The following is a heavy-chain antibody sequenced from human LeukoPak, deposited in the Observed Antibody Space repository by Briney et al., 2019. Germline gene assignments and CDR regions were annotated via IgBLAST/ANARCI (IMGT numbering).Heavy chain of an antibody. CDR1: GYTFTSYG. D-gene: IGHD3-10*01. CDR2: ISAYNGNT. J-gene: IGHJ4*02. Sequence: ASVKVSCKASGYTFTSYGISWVRQAPGQGLEWMGWISAYNGNTNYAQKLQGRVTMTTDTSTSTAYMELRSLRSDDTAVYYCAVGKITMVRGVIITTIDYWGQGNLVTVSS. V-gene: IGHV1-18*01. CDR3: AVGKITMVRGVIITTIDY.